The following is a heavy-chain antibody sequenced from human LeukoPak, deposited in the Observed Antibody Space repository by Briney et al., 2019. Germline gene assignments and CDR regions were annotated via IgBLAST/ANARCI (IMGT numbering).Heavy chain of an antibody. V-gene: IGHV4-4*09. Sequence: PSETLSLICTVSSDSVSSGYWTWIRQSPGKGLEWIGYISDSGITDYNPSLKSRLTISVDTSNNQFSLNLNSVTAADTAVYYCAGRGHRYSRDWGQGILVTVSS. CDR3: AGRGHRYSRD. D-gene: IGHD2-15*01. CDR2: ISDSGIT. J-gene: IGHJ1*01. CDR1: SDSVSSGY.